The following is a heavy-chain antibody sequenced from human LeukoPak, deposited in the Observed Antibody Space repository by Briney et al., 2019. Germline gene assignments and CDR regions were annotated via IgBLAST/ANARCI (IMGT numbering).Heavy chain of an antibody. CDR2: IYTSGST. D-gene: IGHD5-18*01. J-gene: IGHJ4*02. Sequence: PSQTLSLTCTVSGGSISSGSYYWSWSRQPAGKGLEWIGRIYTSGSTNYNPSLKSRVTISVDTSKNQFSLKLSSVTAADTAVYYCARARARGYSYGPVDYWGQGTLVTVSS. CDR1: GGSISSGSYY. V-gene: IGHV4-61*02. CDR3: ARARARGYSYGPVDY.